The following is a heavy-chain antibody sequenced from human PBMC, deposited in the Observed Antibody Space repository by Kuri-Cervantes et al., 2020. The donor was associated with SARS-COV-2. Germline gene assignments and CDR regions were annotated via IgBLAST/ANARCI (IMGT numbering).Heavy chain of an antibody. V-gene: IGHV3-21*01. J-gene: IGHJ4*02. CDR3: ARSIIAVAGFGGRDY. Sequence: GGSLRLSCAASGFTFSSYSMNWVRQAPGKGLEWVSSISSSSSYIYYADSVKGRFTISRDNAKNSLYLQMNNLRAEDTAVYYCARSIIAVAGFGGRDYWGQGTLVTVSS. D-gene: IGHD6-19*01. CDR1: GFTFSSYS. CDR2: ISSSSSYI.